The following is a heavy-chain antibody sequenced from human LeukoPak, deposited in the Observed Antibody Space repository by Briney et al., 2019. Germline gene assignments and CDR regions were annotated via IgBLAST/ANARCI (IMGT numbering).Heavy chain of an antibody. CDR3: AKDLPTYCGGDCYFLDY. CDR2: ISGSGGSA. V-gene: IGHV3-23*01. D-gene: IGHD2-21*02. J-gene: IGHJ4*02. Sequence: GGSLRLSCAASGFTFRDYCMSWVRQAPGKGLEWVSAISGSGGSAYYADSVKGRFTISRDNSKNTLYLQMNSLRAEDTAVYYCAKDLPTYCGGDCYFLDYWGQGTLVTVSS. CDR1: GFTFRDYC.